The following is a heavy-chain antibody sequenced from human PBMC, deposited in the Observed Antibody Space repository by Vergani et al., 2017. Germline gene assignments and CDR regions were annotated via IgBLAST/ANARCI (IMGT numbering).Heavy chain of an antibody. CDR2: IYYSGST. Sequence: VQLQESGPGLVKPSETLSLTCTVSGGSISSYYWSWIRQPPGKGLEWIGYIYYSGSTNYNPSLKSRVTISVDTSKNQFSLKLSSVTAADTAVYYCARAPQYCSSTSCYIGPWFDPWGQGTLVTVSS. V-gene: IGHV4-59*01. CDR3: ARAPQYCSSTSCYIGPWFDP. J-gene: IGHJ5*02. CDR1: GGSISSYY. D-gene: IGHD2-2*02.